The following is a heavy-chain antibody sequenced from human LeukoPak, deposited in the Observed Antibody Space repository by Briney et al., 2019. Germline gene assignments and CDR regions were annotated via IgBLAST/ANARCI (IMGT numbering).Heavy chain of an antibody. CDR3: ARDPLYCSSTSCPARTQYGMEV. CDR1: GYTFTSYY. CDR2: INSSGGSK. D-gene: IGHD2-2*01. Sequence: ASVKVSCNASGYTFTSYYMHWVRQPPGQGLEWMGIINSSGGSKSYGQKFQGTVTMTRDTSTSTVYMEVSSLRSADTAVYYCARDPLYCSSTSCPARTQYGMEVWGQGTTVTVSS. J-gene: IGHJ6*02. V-gene: IGHV1-46*01.